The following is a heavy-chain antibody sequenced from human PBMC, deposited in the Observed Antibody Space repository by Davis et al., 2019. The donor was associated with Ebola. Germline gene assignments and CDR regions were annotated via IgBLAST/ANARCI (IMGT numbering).Heavy chain of an antibody. J-gene: IGHJ6*03. V-gene: IGHV4-61*01. D-gene: IGHD3-3*01. CDR1: GGSVSSGSYY. CDR3: ASERITIFGVAMDV. CDR2: IYYSGST. Sequence: PSETLSLTCTVSGGSVSSGSYYWSWIRQPPGKGLEWIGYIYYSGSTNYNPSLKSRVTISVDTSKNQFSLKLSSVTAADTAVYYCASERITIFGVAMDVWGKGTTVTVSS.